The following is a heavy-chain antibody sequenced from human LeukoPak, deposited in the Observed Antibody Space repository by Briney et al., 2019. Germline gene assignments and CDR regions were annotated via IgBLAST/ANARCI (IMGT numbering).Heavy chain of an antibody. Sequence: SETLSLTCAVYGGSFSGYYWSWIRQPPGKGLEWIGEINHSGSTNYNPSLKSRVTISVDTSKNQFSLKLSSVTAADTAVYYCARGGVGCSSTSCYRDYWGQGTLVTVSS. CDR1: GGSFSGYY. V-gene: IGHV4-34*01. J-gene: IGHJ4*02. CDR3: ARGGVGCSSTSCYRDY. CDR2: INHSGST. D-gene: IGHD2-2*01.